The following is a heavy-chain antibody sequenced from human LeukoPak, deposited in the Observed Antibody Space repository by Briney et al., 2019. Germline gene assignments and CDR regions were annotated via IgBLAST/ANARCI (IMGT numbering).Heavy chain of an antibody. V-gene: IGHV1-3*03. D-gene: IGHD3-3*01. CDR3: ARGGSNYDFWSGYTSGWYYMDV. Sequence: ASVKVSCKAFGYTFTSYAMHWVRQAPGQRLEWMGWINAGNGNTKYSQEFQGRVTITRDTSASTAYMELSSLRSEDMAVYHCARGGSNYDFWSGYTSGWYYMDVWGKGTTVTVSS. CDR2: INAGNGNT. CDR1: GYTFTSYA. J-gene: IGHJ6*03.